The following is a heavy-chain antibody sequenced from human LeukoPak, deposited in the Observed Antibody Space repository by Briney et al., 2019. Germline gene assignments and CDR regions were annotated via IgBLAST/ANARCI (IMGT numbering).Heavy chain of an antibody. CDR2: IYSGGST. J-gene: IGHJ4*02. CDR1: GFTVSSTY. V-gene: IGHV3-53*01. Sequence: GGSLRLSCAASGFTVSSTYMSWVRQAPGEGLEWVSVIYSGGSTYYADSVKGRFTISRDDSKNTLYLQMNSLRAEDTAVFYCARVGHGYCSGGSCSVFWGQGTLVTVSS. D-gene: IGHD2-15*01. CDR3: ARVGHGYCSGGSCSVF.